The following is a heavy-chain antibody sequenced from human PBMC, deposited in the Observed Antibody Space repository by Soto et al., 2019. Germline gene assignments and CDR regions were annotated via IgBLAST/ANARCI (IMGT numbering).Heavy chain of an antibody. Sequence: SLETMSLTCRVSGGSISGYYGSWIRKKTGKGLEWIGYMYNTGSTVYNPSFKSRVTISVDTSKNQFSLKLNSVTAADTAVYYCARDLWGYCGTDCYPLDVWGQGTTVTVSS. D-gene: IGHD2-21*02. CDR2: MYNTGST. CDR1: GGSISGYY. V-gene: IGHV4-59*01. CDR3: ARDLWGYCGTDCYPLDV. J-gene: IGHJ6*02.